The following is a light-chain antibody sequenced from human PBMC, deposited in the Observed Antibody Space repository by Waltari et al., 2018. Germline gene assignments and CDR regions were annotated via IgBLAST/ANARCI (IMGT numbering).Light chain of an antibody. CDR3: SSYTSSSTRV. V-gene: IGLV2-14*01. J-gene: IGLJ2*01. CDR1: SSDVGGYNY. CDR2: EVS. Sequence: QSALTQPAPVSGSPGPSITISCTGTSSDVGGYNYVSWYQQHPVKAPKLMIYEVSNRPSGVSNRFAGSKSGNPASLTIAGLQAEDEADYYCSSYTSSSTRVFGGGTKLTVL.